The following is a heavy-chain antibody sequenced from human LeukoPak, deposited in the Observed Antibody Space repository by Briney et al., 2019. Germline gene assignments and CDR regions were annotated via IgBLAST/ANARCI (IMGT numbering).Heavy chain of an antibody. J-gene: IGHJ3*02. Sequence: ASVKVSCKASGYTGTSYGISWGRQAPGQGLEWMGWRSAYNGNTNYAQKLQGRRTMTTDTSTSTAYMELRSLRSHDTAVYYCARDSPIANMIVVVGDAFDIWGQGTMVTVSS. D-gene: IGHD3-22*01. V-gene: IGHV1-18*01. CDR2: RSAYNGNT. CDR1: GYTGTSYG. CDR3: ARDSPIANMIVVVGDAFDI.